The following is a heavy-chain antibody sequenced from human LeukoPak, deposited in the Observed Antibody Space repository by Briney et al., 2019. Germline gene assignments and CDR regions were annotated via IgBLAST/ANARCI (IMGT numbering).Heavy chain of an antibody. J-gene: IGHJ3*02. V-gene: IGHV3-7*01. CDR2: IKQDGSEK. CDR3: ARSSAYYDSSGYYKLDAFDI. Sequence: GGSLRLSCAASGFTFSSYWMSWVRQAPGKGLEWVANIKQDGSEKYYVDSVKGRFTISRDNAKNSLYLQMNCLRAEDTAVYYCARSSAYYDSSGYYKLDAFDIWGQGTMVTVSS. CDR1: GFTFSSYW. D-gene: IGHD3-22*01.